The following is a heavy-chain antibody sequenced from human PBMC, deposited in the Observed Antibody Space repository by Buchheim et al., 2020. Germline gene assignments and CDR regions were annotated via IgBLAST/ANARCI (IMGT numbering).Heavy chain of an antibody. D-gene: IGHD3-22*01. Sequence: QVQLQESGPGLVKASETLSLTCTVSGGSISSYYWSWIRQPPGKGLEWIGYIYYTGSTSYNPSLRSRVTISVDTSKTQFPLKVSSVTAADTAVYYCARGPMMNYYDSSGLFDYWGQGTL. CDR3: ARGPMMNYYDSSGLFDY. CDR1: GGSISSYY. J-gene: IGHJ4*02. V-gene: IGHV4-59*01. CDR2: IYYTGST.